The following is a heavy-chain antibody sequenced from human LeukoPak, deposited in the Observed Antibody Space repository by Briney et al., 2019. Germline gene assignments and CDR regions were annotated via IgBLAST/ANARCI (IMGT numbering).Heavy chain of an antibody. CDR3: AKATFSFYYDTSGYYFFDY. D-gene: IGHD3-22*01. CDR1: GFTFSSYA. J-gene: IGHJ4*02. Sequence: PGGCLRLSCAASGFTFSSYAMSSVRQAPGKGLEWVSAISGSGGSTYYADSVKGRFTISRDNSKNTLYLQMNSLRAEDTAVYYCAKATFSFYYDTSGYYFFDYWGQGTLVTVSS. CDR2: ISGSGGST. V-gene: IGHV3-23*01.